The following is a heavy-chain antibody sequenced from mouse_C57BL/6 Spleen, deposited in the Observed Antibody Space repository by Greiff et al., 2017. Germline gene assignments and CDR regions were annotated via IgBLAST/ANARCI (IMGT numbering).Heavy chain of an antibody. J-gene: IGHJ4*01. CDR1: GYTFTDYY. D-gene: IGHD2-5*01. CDR3: ARSDYSNLWAMDY. Sequence: EVQLQQSGPVLVKPGASVKMSCKASGYTFTDYYMNWVKQCHGKSLEWIGVINPYNGGTSYNQKFKGKATLTVDKSSSTAYMELNSLTSEDSAVYYCARSDYSNLWAMDYWGQGSSVTVSS. V-gene: IGHV1-19*01. CDR2: INPYNGGT.